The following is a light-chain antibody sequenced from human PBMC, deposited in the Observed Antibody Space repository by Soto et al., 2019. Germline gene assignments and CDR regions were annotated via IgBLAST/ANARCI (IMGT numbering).Light chain of an antibody. Sequence: DVVMTQSPLSLPVTPGESASISCTSSQNLLYSNGYIYLDWYLKKPGQSPQLLIYLGSNRASGVPDRFSGSGSGTEFTLTISRVEADDVGVYYCMQTLRTPRTFGGGTKVERK. V-gene: IGKV2-28*01. CDR1: QNLLYSNGYIY. CDR3: MQTLRTPRT. J-gene: IGKJ4*01. CDR2: LGS.